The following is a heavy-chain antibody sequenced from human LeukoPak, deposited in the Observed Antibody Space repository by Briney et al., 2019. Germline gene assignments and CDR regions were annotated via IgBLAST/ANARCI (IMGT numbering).Heavy chain of an antibody. V-gene: IGHV3-72*01. CDR3: ARESGGGVLGYFDL. CDR1: GFTFSDHC. J-gene: IGHJ2*01. Sequence: VGSLRLSCAAPGFTFSDHCMDWVRQAPGKGREWVGRSRNKANSYTTEYAASVKGRFTISRDDSKKSLYLQMNSLKTEDTAVYYCARESGGGVLGYFDLWGRGTLVSVSS. CDR2: SRNKANSYTT. D-gene: IGHD3-10*01.